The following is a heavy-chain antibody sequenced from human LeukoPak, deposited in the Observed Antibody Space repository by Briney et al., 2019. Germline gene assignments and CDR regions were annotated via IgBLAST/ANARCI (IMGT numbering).Heavy chain of an antibody. CDR3: ARGGDHANYYYYYMDV. CDR1: GFTFSSYG. J-gene: IGHJ6*03. Sequence: GRSLRLSCAASGFTFSSYGMHWVRQAPGKGLEWVANIKQDGSEKYYVDSVKGRFTISRDNAKNSLYLQMNSLRAEDTAVYYCARGGDHANYYYYYMDVWGKGTTVTVSS. CDR2: IKQDGSEK. D-gene: IGHD4-17*01. V-gene: IGHV3-7*01.